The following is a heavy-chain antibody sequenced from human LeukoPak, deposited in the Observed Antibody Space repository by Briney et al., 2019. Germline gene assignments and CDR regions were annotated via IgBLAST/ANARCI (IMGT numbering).Heavy chain of an antibody. D-gene: IGHD3-3*01. CDR1: GGSVSSGSHY. J-gene: IGHJ4*02. V-gene: IGHV4-61*03. CDR2: VYYSGTT. Sequence: SETLSLTCTVSGGSVSSGSHYWTWIRQPPGKGLEWIGYVYYSGTTIYNPSLKSRLTISVDLSENPIPLKLTSVTAADTAVYYCAREGGFFRPLDYSGQGTLVTVSS. CDR3: AREGGFFRPLDY.